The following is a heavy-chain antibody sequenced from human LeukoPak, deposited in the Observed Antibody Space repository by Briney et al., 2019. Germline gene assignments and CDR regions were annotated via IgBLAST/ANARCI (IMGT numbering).Heavy chain of an antibody. V-gene: IGHV3-15*01. CDR1: GFIFSYAW. CDR2: IKSKSDGGTT. CDR3: TTPSGAVTTHSPSFDY. D-gene: IGHD3-3*01. J-gene: IGHJ4*02. Sequence: GSLRLSCAASGFIFSYAWMSWVRQAPGKGLEWVGRIKSKSDGGTTDYAAPVKGRFTISRDDSKNTLYLQMNSLKTEDTAVYYCTTPSGAVTTHSPSFDYWGQGTLVTVSS.